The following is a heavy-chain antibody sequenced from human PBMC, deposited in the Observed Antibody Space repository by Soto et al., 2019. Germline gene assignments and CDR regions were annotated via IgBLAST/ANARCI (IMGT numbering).Heavy chain of an antibody. Sequence: SETLSLTCTVSGDSISSNYWSWIRQPPGKGLEWIGYIYYTGTIDYNPSLKSRVTISADTSKNQFSLKLSSVTATDTAVYFCARFFDDDHRYFDYWGQGTLVTVSS. CDR1: GDSISSNY. D-gene: IGHD3-9*01. J-gene: IGHJ4*02. CDR2: IYYTGTI. CDR3: ARFFDDDHRYFDY. V-gene: IGHV4-59*08.